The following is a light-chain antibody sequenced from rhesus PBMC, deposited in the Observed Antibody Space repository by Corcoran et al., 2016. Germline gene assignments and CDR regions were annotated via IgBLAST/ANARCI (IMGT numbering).Light chain of an antibody. Sequence: DIQMTQSPSSLSASVGDTVTITCRASQSISSWLAWYQQTPGKAPKLLIYKASSLQTGVPSRFSGSGSGKEFTLTISSLQSEDLATYYCQQYSSRITFGGGTKVELK. J-gene: IGKJ4*01. V-gene: IGKV1-22*01. CDR2: KAS. CDR1: QSISSW. CDR3: QQYSSRIT.